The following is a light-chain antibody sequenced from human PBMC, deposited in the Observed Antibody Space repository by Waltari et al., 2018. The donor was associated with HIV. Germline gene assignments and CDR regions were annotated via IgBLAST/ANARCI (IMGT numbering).Light chain of an antibody. CDR2: EDD. V-gene: IGLV6-57*01. CDR1: SGSIGSNY. Sequence: FMLTQPRSVSESPGKTVTISCTRSSGSIGSNYVQWYQQRPGSSPTTVIYEDDQRPSGVPGRCSGSFDRSSNSASLTISGLMTEDEADYYCQSYDSNTRIFGTGTKVTVL. CDR3: QSYDSNTRI. J-gene: IGLJ1*01.